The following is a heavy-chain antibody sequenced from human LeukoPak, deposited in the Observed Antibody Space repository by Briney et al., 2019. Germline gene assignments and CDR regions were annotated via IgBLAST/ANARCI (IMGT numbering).Heavy chain of an antibody. CDR2: IIPIFGTA. D-gene: IGHD1-20*01. CDR3: ARVRAYNWNDQGAFDI. J-gene: IGHJ3*02. CDR1: GGTFSSYA. Sequence: SVKVSCKASGGTFSSYAISWVRQAPGQGLEWMGRIIPIFGTANYAQKFQGRVTITTDESTSTAYMELSSLRSEDTAVYYSARVRAYNWNDQGAFDIWGQGTMVTVSS. V-gene: IGHV1-69*05.